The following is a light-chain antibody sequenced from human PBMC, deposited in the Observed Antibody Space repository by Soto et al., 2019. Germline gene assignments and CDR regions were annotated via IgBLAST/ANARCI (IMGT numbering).Light chain of an antibody. V-gene: IGKV3-20*01. CDR3: QQYDSSWT. J-gene: IGKJ1*01. CDR1: QSVPSNF. Sequence: ELVLTQSPGPLSLSPGERATLSCRARQSVPSNFLAWYQQKPGQAPILVIYGVSRRATGIPDRFSGSGSGTDFTLTISRLEPEDFAVYYCQQYDSSWTFGQGTKVEIK. CDR2: GVS.